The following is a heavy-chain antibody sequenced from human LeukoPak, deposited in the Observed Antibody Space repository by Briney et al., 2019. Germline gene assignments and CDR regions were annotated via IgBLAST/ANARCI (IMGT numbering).Heavy chain of an antibody. J-gene: IGHJ4*02. Sequence: PGGSLRLSCAASGFIFDRYGMTWVRQAPGEGLKWVSSISDSGSRTYYADSVKGRFTVSRDNSKNTVYVQMNSLRAEDTAIYYCAKQESSGSYPYYFDYWGQGTLVTVS. CDR3: AKQESSGSYPYYFDY. CDR1: GFIFDRYG. CDR2: ISDSGSRT. D-gene: IGHD3-22*01. V-gene: IGHV3-23*01.